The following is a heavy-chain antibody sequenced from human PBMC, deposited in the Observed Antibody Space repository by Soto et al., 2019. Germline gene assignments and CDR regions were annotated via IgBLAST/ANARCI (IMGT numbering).Heavy chain of an antibody. J-gene: IGHJ6*02. Sequence: SETRSVSCTVSGGSISRGGYYGCLIRQHPGKGLEWIGYIYYSGTTYYNPSLKIRVTISVDTSKNQCSLKLSSVTAADTAVYYCAASCVACGGFNYYGMDVWGQGTTVT. D-gene: IGHD2-21*01. CDR2: IYYSGTT. CDR3: AASCVACGGFNYYGMDV. CDR1: GGSISRGGYY. V-gene: IGHV4-31*03.